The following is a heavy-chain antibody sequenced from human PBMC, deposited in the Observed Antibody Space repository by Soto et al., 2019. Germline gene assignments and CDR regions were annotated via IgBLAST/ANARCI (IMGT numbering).Heavy chain of an antibody. J-gene: IGHJ6*02. CDR1: GYTFTNYW. D-gene: IGHD1-1*01. Sequence: GESLKISCKGSGYTFTNYWIVWVRQVPGKGLEWLGIINPADSHTRYSPSFQGQVTVSVDKSIKTAYLQWSSLRASDSAMYYCATPHVEKGGTNEEGNHAMDVWGQGTTVTVSS. CDR2: INPADSHT. CDR3: ATPHVEKGGTNEEGNHAMDV. V-gene: IGHV5-51*01.